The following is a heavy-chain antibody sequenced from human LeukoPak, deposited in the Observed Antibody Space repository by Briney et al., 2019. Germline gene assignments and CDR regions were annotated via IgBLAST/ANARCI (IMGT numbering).Heavy chain of an antibody. CDR1: GGSISSYY. D-gene: IGHD5-12*01. CDR2: IYHSGST. CDR3: AKAKEWLREPDY. Sequence: SETLSLTCTVSGGSISSYYWGWIRQPPGKGLEWIGSIYHSGSTYYNPSLKSRVTISVDTSKNQFSLKLSSVTAADTAVYYCAKAKEWLREPDYWGQGTLVTVSS. J-gene: IGHJ4*02. V-gene: IGHV4-38-2*02.